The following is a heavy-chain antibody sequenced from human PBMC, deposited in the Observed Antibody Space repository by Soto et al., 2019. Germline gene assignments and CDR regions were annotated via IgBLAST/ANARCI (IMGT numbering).Heavy chain of an antibody. V-gene: IGHV4-61*01. D-gene: IGHD6-19*01. CDR3: ARGSYSSGWFDF. Sequence: PSETLSLTCTVSGDSVSSPSYYWNWIRQPPGQGLEWIGYISYSGSTDYNPTLKSRVTISVDTSKNQFSLKLSSVTAADTAVYYCARGSYSSGWFDFWGQGPPGTVSS. J-gene: IGHJ4*02. CDR2: ISYSGST. CDR1: GDSVSSPSYY.